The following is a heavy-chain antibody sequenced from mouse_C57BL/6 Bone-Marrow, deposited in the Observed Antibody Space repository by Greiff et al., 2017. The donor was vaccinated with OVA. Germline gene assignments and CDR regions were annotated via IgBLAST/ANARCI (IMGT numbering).Heavy chain of an antibody. CDR3: AREDFTTVVATPFDY. V-gene: IGHV1-69*01. J-gene: IGHJ2*01. CDR1: GYTFTSYW. CDR2: IDPSDSYT. D-gene: IGHD1-1*01. Sequence: QVQLQQPGAELVMPGASVKLSCKASGYTFTSYWMHWVKQRPGQGLEWIGEIDPSDSYTNYNQKFKGKSTLTVDKSSSTAYMQLSSLTSEDSAVYYCAREDFTTVVATPFDYWGQGTTLTVSS.